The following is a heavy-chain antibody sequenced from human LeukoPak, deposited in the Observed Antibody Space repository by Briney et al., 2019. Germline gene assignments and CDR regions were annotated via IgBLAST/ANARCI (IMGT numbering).Heavy chain of an antibody. V-gene: IGHV1-46*03. CDR3: ARVKGGSSWYVHYFDY. CDR1: GYTFTRYY. Sequence: VASVKVSCKAPGYTFTRYYMHWVRPAPGQGLEWMGIINPSGGSTSYAQKFQGRVTMTRDTSTSTVYMELSSLRSEDTAVYYCARVKGGSSWYVHYFDYWGQGALVTVSS. D-gene: IGHD6-13*01. CDR2: INPSGGST. J-gene: IGHJ4*02.